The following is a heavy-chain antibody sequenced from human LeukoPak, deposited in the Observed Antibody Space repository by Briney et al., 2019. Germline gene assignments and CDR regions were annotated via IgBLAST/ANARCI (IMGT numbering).Heavy chain of an antibody. J-gene: IGHJ3*02. V-gene: IGHV3-7*01. CDR1: GFTFSSYW. D-gene: IGHD2-2*02. CDR3: ARPVPAAISPDAFDI. Sequence: PGGSLRLSCVVSGFTFSSYWMNWVRQAPGMGLEWVASIRLDGGEKSYVDSVKGRFTISRDNAKNSLYLQMNSLRAEDTAVYYCARPVPAAISPDAFDIWGQGTMVTVSS. CDR2: IRLDGGEK.